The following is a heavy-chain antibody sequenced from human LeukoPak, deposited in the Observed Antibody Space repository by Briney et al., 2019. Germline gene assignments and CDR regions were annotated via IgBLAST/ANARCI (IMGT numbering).Heavy chain of an antibody. CDR2: INPNSGGT. V-gene: IGHV1-2*02. J-gene: IGHJ3*02. CDR3: ARASYDFWSGYPAFDI. D-gene: IGHD3-3*01. CDR1: GYTFTGYY. Sequence: GASVKVSCKASGYTFTGYYMHWVRQAPGQGLEWMGWINPNSGGTNYAQKFQGRVTMTRDTSISTAYMELSRLRSDDTAVYYCARASYDFWSGYPAFDIWGQGTMVTVSS.